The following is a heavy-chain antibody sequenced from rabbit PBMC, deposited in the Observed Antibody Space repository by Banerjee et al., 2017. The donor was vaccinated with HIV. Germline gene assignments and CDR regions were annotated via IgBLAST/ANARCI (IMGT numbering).Heavy chain of an antibody. J-gene: IGHJ4*01. Sequence: QEQLEESGGDLVKPEGSLTLTCTASGFSFSNKYVMCWVRQAPGKGLEWIACINTGSSGSTYYASWAKGRFTISKTSSTTVTLQMTSLTAADTATYFCARGYYSDGWGFNLWGPGTLVTVS. V-gene: IGHV1S45*01. CDR2: INTGSSGST. CDR3: ARGYYSDGWGFNL. CDR1: GFSFSNKYV. D-gene: IGHD4-1*01.